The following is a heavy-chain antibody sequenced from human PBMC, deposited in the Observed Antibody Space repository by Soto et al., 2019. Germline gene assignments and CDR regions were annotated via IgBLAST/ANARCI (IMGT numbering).Heavy chain of an antibody. Sequence: GGSLRLSCAASGFTFSSYGMHWVRQAPGKGLEWVAVIWYDGSNKYYADSVKGRFTISRDNSKNTLYLQMNSLRAEDTAVYYCARARGVTDYFDYWGQGTLVTVSS. CDR1: GFTFSSYG. CDR2: IWYDGSNK. V-gene: IGHV3-33*01. D-gene: IGHD3-10*01. J-gene: IGHJ4*02. CDR3: ARARGVTDYFDY.